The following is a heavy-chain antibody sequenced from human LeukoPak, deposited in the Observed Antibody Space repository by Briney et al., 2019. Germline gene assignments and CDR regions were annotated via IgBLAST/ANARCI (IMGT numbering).Heavy chain of an antibody. D-gene: IGHD3-22*01. Sequence: GASVKVSCKASGYTFTSYGISWVRQAPGQGLEWMGWISAYNGNTNYAQKLQGRVTMTTDTSTSTAYMELRSLRSDDTAVYYCARDYYDSSGYYPYAFDIWGQGTMVTVSS. CDR3: ARDYYDSSGYYPYAFDI. V-gene: IGHV1-18*01. CDR1: GYTFTSYG. J-gene: IGHJ3*02. CDR2: ISAYNGNT.